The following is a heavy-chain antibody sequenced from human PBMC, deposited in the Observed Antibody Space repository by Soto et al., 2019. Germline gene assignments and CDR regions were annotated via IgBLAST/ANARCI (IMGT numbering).Heavy chain of an antibody. Sequence: ASVKVSCKASGYTFTSYGISWVRQAPGQGLEWMGWISAYNGNTNYAQKLQGRVTMTTDTSTSTAYMELRSLRSDDTAVYYCARVAPVLRCLEWSADPYGMDVWGRGTTVTVSS. CDR2: ISAYNGNT. CDR1: GYTFTSYG. V-gene: IGHV1-18*04. J-gene: IGHJ6*02. D-gene: IGHD3-3*01. CDR3: ARVAPVLRCLEWSADPYGMDV.